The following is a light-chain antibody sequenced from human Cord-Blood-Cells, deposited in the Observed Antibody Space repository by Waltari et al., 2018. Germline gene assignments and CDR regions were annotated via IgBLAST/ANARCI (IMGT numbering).Light chain of an antibody. V-gene: IGLV3-27*01. CDR1: VLAKKY. CDR2: KDS. J-gene: IGLJ3*02. CDR3: YSAADNNLGV. Sequence: SYELTQPSSVSVSPGQTARITCTGAVLAKKYARWFQQQPGQAPVLVIYKDSERPSGIPERFSGSSSGATVTLTISGAQVEDEADYYCYSAADNNLGVFGGGTKLTVL.